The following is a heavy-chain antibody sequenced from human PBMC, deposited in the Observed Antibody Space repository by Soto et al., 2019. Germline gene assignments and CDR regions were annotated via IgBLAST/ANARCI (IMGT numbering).Heavy chain of an antibody. D-gene: IGHD3-10*01. CDR3: ARKGSECRGIDF. Sequence: PTLEHHTEGLRLSCTFSVFPLSTNGEGVGWIRQPPGKALEWLAVIYWDDSKTYCPSLKSRLNITKDTHRDHVVLTMTNMYPVYTATYYCARKGSECRGIDFWGKRALVTVSS. CDR1: VFPLSTNGEG. V-gene: IGHV2-5*02. CDR2: IYWDDSK. J-gene: IGHJ4*02.